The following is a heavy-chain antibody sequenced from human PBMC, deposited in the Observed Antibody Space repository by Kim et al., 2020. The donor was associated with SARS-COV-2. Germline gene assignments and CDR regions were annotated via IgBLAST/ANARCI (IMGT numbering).Heavy chain of an antibody. J-gene: IGHJ4*02. CDR1: GGSFNNYY. V-gene: IGHV4-59*01. Sequence: SETLSLTCTVSGGSFNNYYWSWIRQPPGKGLEWIGYIYYNGNTYYNPSLKSRVTISVDMSKNQFSLTLSSVTTSDTAVYYCARGGWSLDYWGQGALVTVSS. D-gene: IGHD1-26*01. CDR2: IYYNGNT. CDR3: ARGGWSLDY.